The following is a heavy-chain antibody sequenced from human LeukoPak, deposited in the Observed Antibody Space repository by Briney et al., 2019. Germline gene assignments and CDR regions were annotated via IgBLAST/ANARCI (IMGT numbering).Heavy chain of an antibody. CDR1: GFTFSNYW. D-gene: IGHD6-19*01. J-gene: IGHJ4*02. Sequence: GGSLRLSCAASGFTFSNYWMSWVRQAPGKGLEWVANIKFDGSDKFYVDSVKGRFTISRDNAKNLLYLQMNSLRAEDTAVYYCARGLVRTSSGWYFDYWGQGTLVTVSS. CDR3: ARGLVRTSSGWYFDY. CDR2: IKFDGSDK. V-gene: IGHV3-7*01.